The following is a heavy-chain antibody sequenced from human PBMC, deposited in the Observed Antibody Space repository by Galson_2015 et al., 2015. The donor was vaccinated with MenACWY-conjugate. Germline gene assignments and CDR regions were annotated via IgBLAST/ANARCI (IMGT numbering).Heavy chain of an antibody. Sequence: VKVSCKASGYTFTSYYMHWVRQAPGQGLEWMGIINPSGGSTSYAQKFQGRVTMTRDTSTSTVYMELSSLRSEDTAVYYCVRSGLELLGDFDYWGQGTLVTVSS. CDR3: VRSGLELLGDFDY. CDR2: INPSGGST. J-gene: IGHJ4*02. CDR1: GYTFTSYY. D-gene: IGHD3/OR15-3a*01. V-gene: IGHV1-46*01.